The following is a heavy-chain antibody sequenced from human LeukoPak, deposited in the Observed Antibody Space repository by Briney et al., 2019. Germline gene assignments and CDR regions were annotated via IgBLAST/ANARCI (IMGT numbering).Heavy chain of an antibody. CDR3: ARPPTRGHNYSDP. D-gene: IGHD1-14*01. V-gene: IGHV3-13*01. Sequence: GGSLRLSCAASGFILSSYDMHWVRQLPGKGLEYVSHIGPPGDTHYLDSVKGRFTISREDARNSLYLQMNNLRAGDTAVYYCARPPTRGHNYSDPWGREPRSPSPQ. CDR2: IGPPGDT. J-gene: IGHJ5*02. CDR1: GFILSSYD.